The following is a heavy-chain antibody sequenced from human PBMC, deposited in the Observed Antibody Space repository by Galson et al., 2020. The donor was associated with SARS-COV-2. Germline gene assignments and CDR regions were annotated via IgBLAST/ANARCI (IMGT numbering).Heavy chain of an antibody. CDR2: IYHSGRT. V-gene: IGHV4-38-2*02. D-gene: IGHD3-10*01. Sequence: SETLSLTCTVSGYSISSGYYWGCIRQPPRKGLEWIGSIYHSGRTYYTPSLKSRVTISVDTSKNQWSLKLSSVTAADTAVYYCARDRSEGSGVYFGYWGQGTLVTVSS. J-gene: IGHJ4*02. CDR3: ARDRSEGSGVYFGY. CDR1: GYSISSGYY.